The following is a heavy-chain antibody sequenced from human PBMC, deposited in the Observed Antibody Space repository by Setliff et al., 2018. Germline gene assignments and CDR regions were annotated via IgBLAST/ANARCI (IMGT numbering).Heavy chain of an antibody. J-gene: IGHJ4*02. CDR1: GYTFTNSI. CDR2: INTGGGSA. Sequence: RASVKVSCKASGYTFTNSIMNWVRQAPGQGPEWMGIINTGGGSASYAEKFEGRVTMTSDTSARKVYMEVNILRSDDTAMYYCARGGMAAAGRKGVFEHWGQGTLVTVSS. CDR3: ARGGMAAAGRKGVFEH. V-gene: IGHV1-46*01. D-gene: IGHD6-13*01.